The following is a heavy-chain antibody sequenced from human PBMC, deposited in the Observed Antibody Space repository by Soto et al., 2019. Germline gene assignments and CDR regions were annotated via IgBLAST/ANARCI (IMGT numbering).Heavy chain of an antibody. Sequence: SETLSLTCTVSGGSIISGGYYWSLIRQHPGKGLEWIGYIYYSGSTYYNPSLKSRVTISVDTSKDQFSLKLSSVTAADTAVYYCARTARFPRYFDYWGQGTLVTVSS. CDR2: IYYSGST. CDR1: GGSIISGGYY. V-gene: IGHV4-31*03. J-gene: IGHJ4*02. CDR3: ARTARFPRYFDY.